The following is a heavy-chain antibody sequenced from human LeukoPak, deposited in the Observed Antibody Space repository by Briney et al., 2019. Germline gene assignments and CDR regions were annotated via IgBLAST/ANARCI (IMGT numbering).Heavy chain of an antibody. V-gene: IGHV5-51*01. D-gene: IGHD2-15*01. Sequence: GESLKISCKGSGYSFTTSWIGWVRQMPGKGLEWMGIIYPGDSDTRYSPSFQGQVTISADKSISTAYLQWSSLKASDTAMYYCARHLSTVGDNQSAFDYWGQGTMVTVSS. J-gene: IGHJ4*02. CDR2: IYPGDSDT. CDR3: ARHLSTVGDNQSAFDY. CDR1: GYSFTTSW.